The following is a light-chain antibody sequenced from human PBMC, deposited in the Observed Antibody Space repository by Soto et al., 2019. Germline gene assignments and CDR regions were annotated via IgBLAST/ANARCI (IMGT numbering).Light chain of an antibody. CDR1: RAISTN. CDR2: AAS. J-gene: IGKJ1*01. CDR3: QHLNGYPRT. V-gene: IGKV1-9*01. Sequence: DIQLTQSPSFLSASIGDRDTITCRASRAISTNLAWYQQEPGKAPKLVIYAASTLQSGVPSRFSGSGSGTEFTLTISSLQPEDFATYYCQHLNGYPRTFGQGTKV.